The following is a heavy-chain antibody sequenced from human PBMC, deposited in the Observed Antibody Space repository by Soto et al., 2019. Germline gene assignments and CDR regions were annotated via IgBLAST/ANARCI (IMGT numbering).Heavy chain of an antibody. CDR1: GGSISSGGYY. V-gene: IGHV4-31*03. CDR2: IYYSGST. Sequence: SETLSLTFTVSGGSISSGGYYWSWIRQHPGKGLELIGYIYYSGSTYYKPSLKSRVTISVDTSKNQFSLKLSSVTAADTAVYYCARYGWFGELTGYYYXMDVGGHGTTVXVXS. J-gene: IGHJ6*02. CDR3: ARYGWFGELTGYYYXMDV. D-gene: IGHD3-10*01.